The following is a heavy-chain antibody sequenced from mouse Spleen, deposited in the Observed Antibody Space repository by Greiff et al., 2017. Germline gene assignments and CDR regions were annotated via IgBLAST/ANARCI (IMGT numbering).Heavy chain of an antibody. CDR3: ARGCGSSFYAMDY. Sequence: EVKLMESEGGLVQPGSSMKLSCTASGFTFSDYYMAWVRQVPEKGLEWVANINYDGSSTYYLDSLKSRFIISRDNAKNILYLQMSSLKSEDTATYYCARGCGSSFYAMDYWGQGTSVTVSS. CDR1: GFTFSDYY. J-gene: IGHJ4*01. CDR2: INYDGSST. D-gene: IGHD1-1*01. V-gene: IGHV5-16*01.